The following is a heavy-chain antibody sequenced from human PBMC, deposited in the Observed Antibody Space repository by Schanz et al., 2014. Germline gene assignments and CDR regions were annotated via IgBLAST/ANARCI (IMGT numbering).Heavy chain of an antibody. V-gene: IGHV3-11*01. Sequence: QVQLVDSGGGLVKPGGSLRLSCTASGFPFSDYFMAWIRQPPGRGLEWVSYIGNGGVTIYYADSVKGRFTISRDNSKNALYLQRNSLRAEDTAVYYCAKDGPGGSGSYSADGGMDVWGQGTTXTVSS. J-gene: IGHJ6*02. CDR2: IGNGGVTI. CDR3: AKDGPGGSGSYSADGGMDV. D-gene: IGHD3-10*01. CDR1: GFPFSDYF.